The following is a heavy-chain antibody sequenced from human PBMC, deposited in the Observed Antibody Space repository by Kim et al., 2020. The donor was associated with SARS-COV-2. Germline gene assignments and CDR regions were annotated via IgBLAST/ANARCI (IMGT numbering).Heavy chain of an antibody. D-gene: IGHD3-3*01. V-gene: IGHV4-4*02. Sequence: SLKSRVTISVDKSKNQFSLKLSSVTAADTAVYYCAREFFGVLNEYDGMDVWGQGTTVTVSS. CDR3: AREFFGVLNEYDGMDV. J-gene: IGHJ6*02.